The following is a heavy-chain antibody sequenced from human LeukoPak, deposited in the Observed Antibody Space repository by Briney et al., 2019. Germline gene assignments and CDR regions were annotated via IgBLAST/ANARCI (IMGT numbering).Heavy chain of an antibody. CDR1: GYAFSSYG. J-gene: IGHJ6*03. Sequence: GASVNLSCTASGYAFSSYGINWVRHAPGQGPEWMGWFSVYNGDTHYAHVFQGRVSMTTDTSTSTAYMELWSLRSDDTAIYYCARAGGYYSRRGTDDLDVWGKGTMVTVSS. CDR3: ARAGGYYSRRGTDDLDV. V-gene: IGHV1-18*01. CDR2: FSVYNGDT. D-gene: IGHD3-3*01.